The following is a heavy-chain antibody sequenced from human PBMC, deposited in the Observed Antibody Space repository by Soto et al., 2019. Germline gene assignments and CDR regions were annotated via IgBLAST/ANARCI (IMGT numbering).Heavy chain of an antibody. CDR2: IWDDGGNK. D-gene: IGHD5-12*01. V-gene: IGHV3-33*06. CDR3: AKVPLRLDYFDY. J-gene: IGHJ4*02. CDR1: AFSFSSSG. Sequence: QAQLEESGGGVVQPGTSLRLSCAASAFSFSSSGMHWVRQAPGKGLEWVAAIWDDGGNKYYADSVKGRFTISRDNSKNTLFLQMNSLRAEDTALYYCAKVPLRLDYFDYWGPGTLVTVSS.